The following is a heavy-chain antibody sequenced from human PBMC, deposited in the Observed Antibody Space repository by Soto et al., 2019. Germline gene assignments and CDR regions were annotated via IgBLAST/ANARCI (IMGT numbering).Heavy chain of an antibody. CDR3: AREGEWEPHGY. J-gene: IGHJ4*02. CDR2: IIPILGIA. V-gene: IGHV1-69*08. CDR1: GGTFSSYT. D-gene: IGHD1-26*01. Sequence: QVQLVQSGAEVKKPGSSVKVSCKASGGTFSSYTISWVRQAPGQGLEWMGRIIPILGIANYAQKFQGRVTITADKATNKADMDLSSLSAEDTAVYDCAREGEWEPHGYWGQGTLVTVSS.